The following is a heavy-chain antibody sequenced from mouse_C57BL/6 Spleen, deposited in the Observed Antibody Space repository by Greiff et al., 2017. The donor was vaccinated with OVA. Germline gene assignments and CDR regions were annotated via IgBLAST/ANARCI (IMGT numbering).Heavy chain of an antibody. D-gene: IGHD4-1*01. J-gene: IGHJ2*01. CDR2: ISSGGSYT. Sequence: EVNVVESGGDLVKPGGSLKLSCAASGFTFSSYGMSWVRQTPAKRLEWVATISSGGSYTYYPDSVKGRFTISRDNAKNTLYLQMSSLKSEDTAMYYCARHEAGTEYYFDYWGQGTTLTVAS. CDR3: ARHEAGTEYYFDY. V-gene: IGHV5-6*01. CDR1: GFTFSSYG.